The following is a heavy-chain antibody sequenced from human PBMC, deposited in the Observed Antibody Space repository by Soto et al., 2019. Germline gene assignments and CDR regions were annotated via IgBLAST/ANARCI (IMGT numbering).Heavy chain of an antibody. V-gene: IGHV4-39*07. CDR1: GGSISSSSYY. CDR2: IYYSGST. CDR3: ARDQDDFWSGYPLSGYYYGMDV. J-gene: IGHJ6*02. D-gene: IGHD3-3*01. Sequence: SETLSLTCTVSGGSISSSSYYWGWIRQPPGKGLEWIGSIYYSGSTYYNPSLKSRVTIPVDTSKNQFSLKLSSVSVADTAVYYCARDQDDFWSGYPLSGYYYGMDVRGQGTTVTLSS.